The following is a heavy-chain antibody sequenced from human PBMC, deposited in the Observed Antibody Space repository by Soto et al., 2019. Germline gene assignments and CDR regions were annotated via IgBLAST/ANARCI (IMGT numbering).Heavy chain of an antibody. D-gene: IGHD4-17*01. CDR1: GFTFSSYE. Sequence: GGSLRLSCAASGFTFSSYEMNWVRQAPGKGLEWVSYISSSGSTIYYADSVKGRFTISRDNAKNSLYLQMNSLRAEDTAVYYCARESTVIDYWGQGTQVTVSS. J-gene: IGHJ4*02. V-gene: IGHV3-48*03. CDR2: ISSSGSTI. CDR3: ARESTVIDY.